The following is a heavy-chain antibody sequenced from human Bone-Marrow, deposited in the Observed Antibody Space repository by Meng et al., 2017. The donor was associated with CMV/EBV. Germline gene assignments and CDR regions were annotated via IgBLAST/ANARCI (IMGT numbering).Heavy chain of an antibody. CDR3: ARGGIAMGDAFDI. Sequence: GESLKISCAASGFTFSSYWMHWVRQAPGKGLVWVSRINSDGSSTSYADSVKGRFTISRDNAKNTLYLQMNSLRAEDTAVYYCARGGIAMGDAFDIWGQGTRVTGSS. D-gene: IGHD6-13*01. CDR2: INSDGSST. J-gene: IGHJ3*02. V-gene: IGHV3-74*01. CDR1: GFTFSSYW.